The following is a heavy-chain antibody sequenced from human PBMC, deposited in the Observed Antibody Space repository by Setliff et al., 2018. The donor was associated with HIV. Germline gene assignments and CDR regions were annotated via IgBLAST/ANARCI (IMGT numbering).Heavy chain of an antibody. Sequence: PSETLSLTCAVYGGSFSDYYWGWIRQPPGKGLEWIGTIYYSGNTYYDPSLKRRVTISVDTSKNQFSLNLSSVTAADTAVYYCARDGCTSTSCYFIRAFDTWGQGTMVTVSS. D-gene: IGHD2-2*01. CDR1: GGSFSDYY. CDR3: ARDGCTSTSCYFIRAFDT. CDR2: IYYSGNT. J-gene: IGHJ3*02. V-gene: IGHV4-34*01.